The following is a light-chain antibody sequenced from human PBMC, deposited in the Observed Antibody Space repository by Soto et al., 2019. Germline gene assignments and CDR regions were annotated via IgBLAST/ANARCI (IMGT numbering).Light chain of an antibody. CDR2: EVT. CDR1: SSDVGGYNF. Sequence: QSALTQPPSASGSPGQSVTLSCTGTSSDVGGYNFVSWYQRHPGKAPKLMIYEVTKRPSGVPDRFSGSKSGNTASLTVSGLQAEDEADYYCSSYAGINNFLVFGGGTKLTVL. V-gene: IGLV2-8*01. J-gene: IGLJ2*01. CDR3: SSYAGINNFLV.